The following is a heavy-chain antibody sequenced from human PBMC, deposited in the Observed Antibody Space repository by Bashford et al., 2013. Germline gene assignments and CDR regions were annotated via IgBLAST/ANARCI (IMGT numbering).Heavy chain of an antibody. CDR3: ACEGQLDFYNYMDV. V-gene: IGHV3-66*02. Sequence: GGSPRLSCAASGFTFSSHYVSWVRQAPGKGPEWVSVISGGGYIYYPDSVKGRFTISRDNFQNTLSLLMNGLRPEDTAIYYCACEGQLDFYNYMDVWGKGTTVTVSS. J-gene: IGHJ6*03. D-gene: IGHD1-1*01. CDR1: GFTFSSHY. CDR2: ISGGGYI.